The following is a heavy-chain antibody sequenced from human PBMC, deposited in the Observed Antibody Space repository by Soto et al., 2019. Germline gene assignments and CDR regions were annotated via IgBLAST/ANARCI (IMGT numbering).Heavy chain of an antibody. CDR3: ASGRRGIAAAGTPYY. V-gene: IGHV1-69*13. Sequence: GASVKVSCKASGGTFSSYAISWVRQAPGQGLEWMGGIIPIFGTANYAQKFQGRVTITADESTSTAYMELSSLRSEDTAVYYRASGRRGIAAAGTPYYWGQGTLVTVSS. CDR2: IIPIFGTA. CDR1: GGTFSSYA. J-gene: IGHJ4*02. D-gene: IGHD6-13*01.